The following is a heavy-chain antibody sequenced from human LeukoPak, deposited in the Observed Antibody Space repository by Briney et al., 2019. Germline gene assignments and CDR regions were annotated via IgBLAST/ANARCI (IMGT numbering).Heavy chain of an antibody. J-gene: IGHJ4*02. D-gene: IGHD3-10*02. CDR3: ARVSYVRGQWPSSYFES. Sequence: PGGSLRLSCAASGFTVSSNYMSWVRQAPGKGLEWVSVIYSGGSTNYADSVKGRFTISRDNAKNSLYLQMNSLRAEDTAVYYCARVSYVRGQWPSSYFESWGQGTLVTVSS. V-gene: IGHV3-66*01. CDR2: IYSGGST. CDR1: GFTVSSNY.